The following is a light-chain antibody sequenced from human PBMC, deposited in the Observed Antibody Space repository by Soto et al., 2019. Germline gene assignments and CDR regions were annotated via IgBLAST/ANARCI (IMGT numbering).Light chain of an antibody. CDR3: QVWVSPADPDVV. CDR2: NDG. Sequence: SYELTQPPSVSVAPGETATISCGGDNIGGKSVHWYQRKPGQAPLLIIYNDGDRPSGIPERISGSNSGNTATLTVSMVEAGDEADYYCQVWVSPADPDVVFGGGTKVTVL. J-gene: IGLJ2*01. CDR1: NIGGKS. V-gene: IGLV3-21*04.